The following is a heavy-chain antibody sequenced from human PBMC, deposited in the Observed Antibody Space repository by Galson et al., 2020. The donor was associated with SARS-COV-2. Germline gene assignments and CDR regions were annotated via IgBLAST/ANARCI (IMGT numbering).Heavy chain of an antibody. CDR3: ARHAAECSNGVCIHHYFSAMDV. V-gene: IGHV4-38-2*01. CDR2: IYRDGTA. J-gene: IGHJ6*02. Sequence: SETLSLTCGVSGFSVSRGYYWGWVRQSPGKGLEWIGNIYRDGTAYSNPSLQSRVTVSLDTSRNLLSLRLTSVTATNTAVYFCARHAAECSNGVCIHHYFSAMDVWGQGTTVTVSS. D-gene: IGHD2-8*01. CDR1: GFSVSRGYY.